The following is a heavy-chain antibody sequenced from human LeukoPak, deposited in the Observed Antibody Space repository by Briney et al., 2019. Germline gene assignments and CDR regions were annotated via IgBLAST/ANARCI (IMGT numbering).Heavy chain of an antibody. CDR1: GFTFSSSG. V-gene: IGHV3-33*01. CDR3: ARAKGVSTGYRPTDY. Sequence: GNSLRLSSAASGFTFSSSGMHWVRQAPGKGLEWVAVIWYDGSNRYYADPVKGRFTVSRDNSKNTLYLQMNSLRAEDTAVYYCARAKGVSTGYRPTDYWGQGTLVTVSS. J-gene: IGHJ4*02. D-gene: IGHD3-22*01. CDR2: IWYDGSNR.